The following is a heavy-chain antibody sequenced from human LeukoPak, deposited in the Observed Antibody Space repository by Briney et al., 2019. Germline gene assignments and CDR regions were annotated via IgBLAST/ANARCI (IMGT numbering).Heavy chain of an antibody. CDR1: GYSISSGYY. V-gene: IGHV4-38-2*02. J-gene: IGHJ4*02. Sequence: SETLSLTCTISGYSISSGYYWGWIRQPPGKGLEWIGSIYHSGSTYYNPSLESRVTISLDTSENQFSLKLSSVTAADTTVYYCARDLYSSGWGYFDNWGLGTLVTVSS. CDR2: IYHSGST. D-gene: IGHD6-19*01. CDR3: ARDLYSSGWGYFDN.